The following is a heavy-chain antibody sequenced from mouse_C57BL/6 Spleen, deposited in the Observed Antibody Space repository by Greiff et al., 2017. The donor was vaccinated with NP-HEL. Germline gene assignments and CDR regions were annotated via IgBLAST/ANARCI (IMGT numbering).Heavy chain of an antibody. CDR2: ISYDGSN. J-gene: IGHJ4*01. V-gene: IGHV3-6*01. CDR3: AREAYYSKGDAMDY. Sequence: EVKLQESGPGLVKPSQSLSLTCSVTGYSITSGYYWNWIRQFPGNKLEWMGYISYDGSNNYNPSLKNRISITRDTSKNQFFLKLNSVTTEDTATYYCAREAYYSKGDAMDYWGQGTSVTVSS. CDR1: GYSITSGYY. D-gene: IGHD2-5*01.